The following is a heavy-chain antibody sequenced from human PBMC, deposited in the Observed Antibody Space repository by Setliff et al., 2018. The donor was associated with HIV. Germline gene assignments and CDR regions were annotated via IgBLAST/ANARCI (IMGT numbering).Heavy chain of an antibody. CDR3: ARLGSGWSDSYYYAMDV. J-gene: IGHJ6*02. Sequence: ASVKVSCRTSGYSFTTYGISWVRQAPGHGLEWMGWISPYNGHTKSAQTFQGRVTMTIDTSTNSAYMELRSLRSDDTAVYFCARLGSGWSDSYYYAMDVWGQGTTVTVSS. CDR2: ISPYNGHT. D-gene: IGHD6-19*01. CDR1: GYSFTTYG. V-gene: IGHV1-18*01.